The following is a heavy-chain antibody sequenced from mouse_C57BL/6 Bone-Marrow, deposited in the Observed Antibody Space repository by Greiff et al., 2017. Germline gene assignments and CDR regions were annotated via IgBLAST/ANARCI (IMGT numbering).Heavy chain of an antibody. CDR2: ISDGGSYT. Sequence: EVNVVESGGGLVKPGGSLKLSCAASGFTFSSYAMSWVRQTPEKRLEWVATISDGGSYTYYPDNVKGRFTISRVNAKNNLYLQMSHLKSEDTAMYYCAIDHYYGSPYWYFDVWGTGTTVTVSS. D-gene: IGHD1-1*01. V-gene: IGHV5-4*01. CDR1: GFTFSSYA. CDR3: AIDHYYGSPYWYFDV. J-gene: IGHJ1*03.